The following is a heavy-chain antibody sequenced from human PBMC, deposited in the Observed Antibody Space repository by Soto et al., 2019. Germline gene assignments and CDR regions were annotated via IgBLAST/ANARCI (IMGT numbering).Heavy chain of an antibody. CDR2: ISYDGSNK. Sequence: PGGSLRLSCAASGFTFSSYAMHWVRQAPGKGLEWVAVISYDGSNKYYADSVKGRFTISRDNSKNTLYLQMSSLRVEDTAVYYCARGRGSPASGYYYGMDVWGQGTTVTVSS. D-gene: IGHD5-12*01. CDR3: ARGRGSPASGYYYGMDV. J-gene: IGHJ6*02. CDR1: GFTFSSYA. V-gene: IGHV3-30-3*01.